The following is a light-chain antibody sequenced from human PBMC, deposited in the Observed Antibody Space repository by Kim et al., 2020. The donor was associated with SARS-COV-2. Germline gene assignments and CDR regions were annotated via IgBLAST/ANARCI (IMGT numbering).Light chain of an antibody. J-gene: IGKJ2*01. CDR2: AAA. V-gene: IGKV1-39*01. Sequence: SASVGDRVTITCRASQSISSYLNWYQQKPGKAPNLLIYAAASLQSGVPSRFSGSGSGTDFTLTISSLQPEDFATYYCQQSYSTPPTFGQGTKLEI. CDR1: QSISSY. CDR3: QQSYSTPPT.